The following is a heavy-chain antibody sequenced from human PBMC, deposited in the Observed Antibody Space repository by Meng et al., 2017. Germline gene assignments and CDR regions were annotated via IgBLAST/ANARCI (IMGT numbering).Heavy chain of an antibody. CDR1: GGSVSSARYS. CDR3: ARFYGSGTFEVHDY. Sequence: VQLQGSSPGLVRPTETLSLTCEVSGGSVSSARYSWSWIRQPPGKGLEWIGLIHYSGSRNYNPSLKSRVTMSVNTSKNQVSLRLTSVTAADTAVYYCARFYGSGTFEVHDYWGQGTLVTVSS. V-gene: IGHV4-61*01. CDR2: IHYSGSR. J-gene: IGHJ4*02. D-gene: IGHD3-10*01.